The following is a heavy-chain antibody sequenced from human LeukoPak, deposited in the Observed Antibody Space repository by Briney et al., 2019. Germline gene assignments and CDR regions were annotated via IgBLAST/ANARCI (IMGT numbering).Heavy chain of an antibody. CDR1: GYTFTGQY. CDR3: ARDRRVRGTTTRWFDP. J-gene: IGHJ5*02. D-gene: IGHD3-10*01. Sequence: GASVKVSCKASGYTFTGQYMHWVRQAPGQGLEWMGWINPNSGATDYAQKFQGRVALTRDTSINTVYMELSGLRYDDTAVYYCARDRRVRGTTTRWFDPWGQGTLVTVSS. CDR2: INPNSGAT. V-gene: IGHV1-2*02.